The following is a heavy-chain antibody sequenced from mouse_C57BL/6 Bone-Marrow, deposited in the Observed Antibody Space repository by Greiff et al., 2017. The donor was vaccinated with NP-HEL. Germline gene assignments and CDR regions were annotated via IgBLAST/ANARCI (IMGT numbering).Heavy chain of an antibody. CDR1: GYTFTDYY. Sequence: EVQLQQSGPELVKPGASVKISCKASGYTFTDYYMNWVKQSHGKSLEWIGDINPNNGGTSYNQKFKGKATLTVDKSSSTAYMELRSLTSEDSAVYYCARRLIYYDYPWGQGTLVTVSA. D-gene: IGHD2-4*01. CDR2: INPNNGGT. CDR3: ARRLIYYDYP. J-gene: IGHJ3*01. V-gene: IGHV1-26*01.